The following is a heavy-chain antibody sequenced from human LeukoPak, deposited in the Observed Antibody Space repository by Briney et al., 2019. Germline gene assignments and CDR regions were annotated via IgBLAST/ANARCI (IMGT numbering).Heavy chain of an antibody. D-gene: IGHD6-19*01. CDR1: GFTFSSYG. CDR2: ISGSGGST. J-gene: IGHJ4*02. V-gene: IGHV3-23*01. CDR3: ARGSTYSSGWCTGFDY. Sequence: GGSLRLSCAASGFTFSSYGMSWVRQAPGKGLEWVSAISGSGGSTYYADSVKGRFTISRDNSKNTLYLQMNSLRAEDTAVYYCARGSTYSSGWCTGFDYWGQGTLVTVSS.